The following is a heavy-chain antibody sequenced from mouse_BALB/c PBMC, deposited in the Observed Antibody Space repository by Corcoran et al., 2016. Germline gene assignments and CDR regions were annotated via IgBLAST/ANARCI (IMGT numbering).Heavy chain of an antibody. V-gene: IGHV1S136*01. CDR2: INPYNDGT. CDR1: GYTFTSYV. Sequence: EVQLQQSGPELVKPGASVKMSCKASGYTFTSYVMHWVKQKPGQGLEWIGYINPYNDGTKYNEKFKGKATLTSDKSSSTAYMELSSLTSEDSAVYYCARDDYYGSSYGYFDVWGAGTTVTVSS. CDR3: ARDDYYGSSYGYFDV. J-gene: IGHJ1*01. D-gene: IGHD1-1*01.